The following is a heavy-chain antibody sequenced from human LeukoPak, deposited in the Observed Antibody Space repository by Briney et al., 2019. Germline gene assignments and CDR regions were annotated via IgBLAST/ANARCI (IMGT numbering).Heavy chain of an antibody. CDR3: ARVKRLRWYGMDV. CDR1: GGSFSGYY. Sequence: SETLSLACAVYGGSFSGYYWSWIRQPPGKGLEWIGEINHSGSTNYNPSLKSRVTISVDTSKNQFSLKLSSVTAADTAVYYCARVKRLRWYGMDVWGQGTTVTVSS. J-gene: IGHJ6*02. CDR2: INHSGST. D-gene: IGHD2-15*01. V-gene: IGHV4-34*01.